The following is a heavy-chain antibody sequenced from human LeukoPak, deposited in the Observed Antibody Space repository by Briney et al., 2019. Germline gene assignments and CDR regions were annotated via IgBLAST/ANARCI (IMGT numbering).Heavy chain of an antibody. CDR3: ARAGDGIAVADFDY. D-gene: IGHD6-19*01. CDR1: GGSFSGYY. CDR2: NNHSGST. J-gene: IGHJ4*02. Sequence: SETLSLTCAVYGGSFSGYYWSWIPQPPGRGREWIGENNHSGSTNYNPSLKSRVTISVDTSKNQFSLKLSSVTAADTAVYYCARAGDGIAVADFDYWGQGTLVTVSS. V-gene: IGHV4-34*01.